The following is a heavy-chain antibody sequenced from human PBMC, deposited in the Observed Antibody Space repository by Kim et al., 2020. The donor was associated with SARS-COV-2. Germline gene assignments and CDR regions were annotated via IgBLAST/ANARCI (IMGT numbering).Heavy chain of an antibody. V-gene: IGHV3-30-3*01. CDR3: ARDCVPYYDFWSGYYACGMDV. CDR2: ISYDGSNK. CDR1: GFTFSSYA. Sequence: GGSLRLSCAASGFTFSSYAMHWVRQAPGKGLEWVAVISYDGSNKYYADSVKGRFTISRDNSKNTLYLQMNSLRAEDTAVYYCARDCVPYYDFWSGYYACGMDVWGQGTTVTVSS. D-gene: IGHD3-3*01. J-gene: IGHJ6*02.